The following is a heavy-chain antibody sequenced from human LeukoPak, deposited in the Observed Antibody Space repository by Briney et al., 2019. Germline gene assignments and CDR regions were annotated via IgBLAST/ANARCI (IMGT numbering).Heavy chain of an antibody. CDR1: GFTVISYG. V-gene: IGHV3-48*03. D-gene: IGHD6-13*01. CDR2: ISSSGNSI. Sequence: VGSLGLSCAASGFTVISYGMNWVRQAPGKGLEWVSYISSSGNSIFYADSVRGRFTISRDNAKNSLYLQMNSLRAEDTAVYYCARALPSSYYYFDFWGHGNLVAVSS. CDR3: ARALPSSYYYFDF. J-gene: IGHJ4*01.